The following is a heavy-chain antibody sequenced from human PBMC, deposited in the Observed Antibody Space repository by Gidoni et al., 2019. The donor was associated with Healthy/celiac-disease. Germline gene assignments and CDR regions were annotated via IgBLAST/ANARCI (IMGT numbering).Heavy chain of an antibody. J-gene: IGHJ4*02. CDR2: ISAYNGNT. CDR1: GYTFTSYG. CDR3: ARVSYYDFWSGYASYYFDY. V-gene: IGHV1-18*04. Sequence: QVQLVQSGAEVKKPGASVKVSCQASGYTFTSYGISWVRQAPGQGLEWMGWISAYNGNTNYAQKLQGRVTMTTDTSTSTAYMELRSLRSDDTAVYYCARVSYYDFWSGYASYYFDYWGQGTLVTVSS. D-gene: IGHD3-3*01.